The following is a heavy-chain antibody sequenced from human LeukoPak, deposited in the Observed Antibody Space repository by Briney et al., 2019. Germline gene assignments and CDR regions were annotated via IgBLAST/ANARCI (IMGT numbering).Heavy chain of an antibody. V-gene: IGHV3-53*01. CDR1: GFTVSSNY. CDR2: LYIDGTT. D-gene: IGHD1-1*01. CDR3: AKVSTGYFDY. Sequence: SGGSLRLSCAASGFTVSSNYMNWVRQAPGKGLEWFSLLYIDGTTYYEDSVKGRFTISRDNSKNTMYLQMNSLRAEDTAVYYCAKVSTGYFDYWGQGTLVTVSS. J-gene: IGHJ4*02.